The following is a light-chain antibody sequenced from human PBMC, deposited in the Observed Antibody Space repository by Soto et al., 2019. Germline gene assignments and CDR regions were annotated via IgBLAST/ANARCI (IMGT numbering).Light chain of an antibody. CDR2: GTS. CDR3: QQYSTSPPT. J-gene: IGKJ4*01. V-gene: IGKV3-20*01. CDR1: QTVGGNY. Sequence: EIVLTQSPGTLSLSPGEGATLSCRASQTVGGNYLAWYQQKPGQAPRLLIYGTSNRATGIPDRFSGIGSGTDFSLSISRLEPEDFAVFYCQQYSTSPPTFGGGTKVEIK.